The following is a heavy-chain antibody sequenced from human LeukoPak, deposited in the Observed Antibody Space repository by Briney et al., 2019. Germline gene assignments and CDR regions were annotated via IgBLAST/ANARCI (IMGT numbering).Heavy chain of an antibody. V-gene: IGHV1-69*05. CDR1: GYTFTSYG. CDR2: IIPIFGTA. Sequence: ASVKVSCKASGYTFTSYGISWVRQAPGQGLEWMGRIIPIFGTANYAQKFQGRVTITTDESTSTAYMELSSLRSEDTAVYYCARGQHSSGYYLPNWGQGTLVTVSS. J-gene: IGHJ4*02. D-gene: IGHD3-22*01. CDR3: ARGQHSSGYYLPN.